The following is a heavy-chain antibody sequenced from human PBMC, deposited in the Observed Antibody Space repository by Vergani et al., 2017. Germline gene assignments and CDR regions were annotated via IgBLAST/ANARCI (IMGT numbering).Heavy chain of an antibody. CDR3: ARDCTSGGCPDNYGMDV. V-gene: IGHV3-7*01. D-gene: IGHD2-8*01. CDR1: GFTFGDYY. CDR2: IKRDGTET. Sequence: EVHLEESGGVLVQPGGSLRLSCAASGFTFGDYYMAWIRLAPGKGLDWVASIKRDGTETFYVDSVKGRFTISRDNAKTTLYLQMNSLRDEDRGVYYCARDCTSGGCPDNYGMDVWGQGATVTVSS. J-gene: IGHJ6*02.